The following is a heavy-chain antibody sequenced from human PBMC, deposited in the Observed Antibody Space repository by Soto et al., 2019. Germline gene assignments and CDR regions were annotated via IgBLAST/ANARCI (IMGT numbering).Heavy chain of an antibody. J-gene: IGHJ5*02. CDR2: IRSKAYGGTT. CDR3: TMTKAEEADIVVVPAANWFDP. Sequence: GGSLRLSCTASGFTFGDYAMSWFRQAPGKGLEWVGFIRSKAYGGTTEYAASVKGRFTISRDDSKSIAYLQMNSLKTEDTAVYYCTMTKAEEADIVVVPAANWFDPWGQGTLVTVSS. CDR1: GFTFGDYA. D-gene: IGHD2-2*01. V-gene: IGHV3-49*03.